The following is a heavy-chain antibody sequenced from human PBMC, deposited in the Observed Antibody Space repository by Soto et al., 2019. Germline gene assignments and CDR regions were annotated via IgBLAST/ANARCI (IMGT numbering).Heavy chain of an antibody. J-gene: IGHJ4*02. CDR2: INHSGST. V-gene: IGHV4-34*01. Sequence: SETLSLTCAVYGGSFSGYYWSWIRQPPGKGLEWIGEINHSGSTNYNPSLKSRVTISVDTSKNQFSLKLSSVTAADTAAYYCARGWRIAARPIDYWGQGTLVTVSS. CDR3: ARGWRIAARPIDY. CDR1: GGSFSGYY. D-gene: IGHD6-6*01.